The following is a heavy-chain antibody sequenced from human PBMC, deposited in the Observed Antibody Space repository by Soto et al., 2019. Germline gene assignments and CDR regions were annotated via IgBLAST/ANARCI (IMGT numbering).Heavy chain of an antibody. CDR1: SVTFCSYE. Sequence: AWSFRPSCAASSVTFCSYEMDGVRTNPGKGLVWVSCIISDGSSTSYADSVKGRFTISRDNAKNTLYLQMNSLRAEDTSVYYCATLAVPPASEIWVKRTMVTVSS. CDR3: ATLAVPPASEI. D-gene: IGHD2-2*01. V-gene: IGHV3-74*01. CDR2: IISDGSST. J-gene: IGHJ3*02.